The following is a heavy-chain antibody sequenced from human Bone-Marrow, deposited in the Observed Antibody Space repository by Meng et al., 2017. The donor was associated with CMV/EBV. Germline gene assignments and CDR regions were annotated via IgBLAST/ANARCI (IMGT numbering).Heavy chain of an antibody. CDR1: GFTFSSYW. V-gene: IGHV3-74*03. Sequence: VQLVESGGGLVQPGGSLRLSCADSGFTFSSYWMHWARQVPGEGLMWVSRINTDGSFTSYADSEKGRFTISRDNAKNTLYLQMNSLRVDDSAVYYCGRDLTGERDLWGQGTLVTVSS. CDR3: GRDLTGERDL. J-gene: IGHJ4*02. CDR2: INTDGSFT. D-gene: IGHD7-27*01.